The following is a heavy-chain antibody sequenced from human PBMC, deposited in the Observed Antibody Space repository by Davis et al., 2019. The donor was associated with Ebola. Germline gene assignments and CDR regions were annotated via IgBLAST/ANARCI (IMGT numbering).Heavy chain of an antibody. CDR2: ISAYNGNT. V-gene: IGHV1-18*04. J-gene: IGHJ4*02. D-gene: IGHD3-10*01. CDR3: ARNYYGSGSYYNADY. CDR1: GYTFTGYY. Sequence: ASVKVSCKASGYTFTGYYMHWVRQAPGQGLEWMGWISAYNGNTNYAQKLQGRVTMTTDTSTSTAYMELRSLRSDDTAVYYCARNYYGSGSYYNADYWGQGTLVTVSS.